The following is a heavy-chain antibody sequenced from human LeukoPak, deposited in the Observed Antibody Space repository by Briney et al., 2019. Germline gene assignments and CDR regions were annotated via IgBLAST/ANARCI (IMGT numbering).Heavy chain of an antibody. J-gene: IGHJ3*02. D-gene: IGHD3-10*01. CDR2: ISSSSSYI. CDR3: ARNMVRGGDAFDI. CDR1: GFTFSDHS. Sequence: GGSLRLSCATSGFTFSDHSMDWVRQAPGKGLEWVSSISSSSSYIYYADSVKGRFTISRDNAKNSLYLQMNSLRAEDTAVYYCARNMVRGGDAFDIWGQGTMVTVSS. V-gene: IGHV3-21*01.